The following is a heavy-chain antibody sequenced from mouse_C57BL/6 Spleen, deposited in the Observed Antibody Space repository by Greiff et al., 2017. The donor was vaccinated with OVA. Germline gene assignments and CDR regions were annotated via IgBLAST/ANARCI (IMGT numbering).Heavy chain of an antibody. Sequence: QVQLKQPGAELVKPGASVKLSCKASGYTFTSYWMHWVKQRPGRGLEWIGRIDPNSGGTKYNEKFKSKATLTVDKPSSTAYMQLSSLTSEDSAVYYCARRLITTVDAMDYWGQGTSVTVSS. CDR3: ARRLITTVDAMDY. D-gene: IGHD1-1*01. CDR1: GYTFTSYW. V-gene: IGHV1-72*01. CDR2: IDPNSGGT. J-gene: IGHJ4*01.